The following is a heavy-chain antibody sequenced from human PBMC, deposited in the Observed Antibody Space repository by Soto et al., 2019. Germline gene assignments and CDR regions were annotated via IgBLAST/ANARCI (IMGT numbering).Heavy chain of an antibody. CDR1: GYSFTGYW. CDR3: ARQTYYDDRSANYQYYFDS. V-gene: IGHV5-10-1*01. Sequence: GGSLKISCKGSGYSFTGYWISWVRQMPGEGLEWMGRIDPSDSYTNYSPSFQGHVTISAAKSISTAYLQWSSLKASDTAMYYCARQTYYDDRSANYQYYFDSWGQGTLVTVS. CDR2: IDPSDSYT. D-gene: IGHD3-22*01. J-gene: IGHJ4*02.